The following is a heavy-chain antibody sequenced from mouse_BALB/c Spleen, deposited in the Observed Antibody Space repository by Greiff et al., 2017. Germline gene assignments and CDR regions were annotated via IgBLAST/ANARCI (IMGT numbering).Heavy chain of an antibody. J-gene: IGHJ4*01. CDR2: IWAGGST. V-gene: IGHV2-9*02. CDR3: ARGGYGNYEGDAMDY. CDR1: GFSLTSYG. D-gene: IGHD2-1*01. Sequence: VQRVESGPGLVAPSQSLSITCTVSGFSLTSYGVHWVRQPPGKGLEWLGVIWAGGSTNYNSALMSRLSISKDNSKSQVFLKMNSLQTDDTAMYYCARGGYGNYEGDAMDYWGQGTSVTVSS.